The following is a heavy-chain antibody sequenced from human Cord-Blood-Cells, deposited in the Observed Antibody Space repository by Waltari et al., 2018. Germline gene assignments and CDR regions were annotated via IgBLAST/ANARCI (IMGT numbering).Heavy chain of an antibody. CDR1: GYTFTGYY. CDR2: INPSSGGT. V-gene: IGHV1-2*06. Sequence: QVQLVQSGAEATQPRASVKVSFKASGYTFTGYYMHWVLQAPGQGLGWMGRINPSSGGTNYAQKFQGRVTMTRDTSISTAYMELSRLRSDDTAVYYCARLIAAAGTSDYWGQGTLVTVSS. D-gene: IGHD6-13*01. J-gene: IGHJ4*02. CDR3: ARLIAAAGTSDY.